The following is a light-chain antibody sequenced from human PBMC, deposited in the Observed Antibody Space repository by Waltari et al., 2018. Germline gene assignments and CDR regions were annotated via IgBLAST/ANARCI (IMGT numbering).Light chain of an antibody. CDR2: GKN. Sequence: QSVLTQPPSMSGVPGQRVTISCTGSSSNIGAGHDVHWYQVFPGTAPKLLIYGKNNRPSGGPDRFSGSKSDTSASLAIGGLQAEDEADYYCQSFDIRLSGGVVFGGGTKVTVL. CDR3: QSFDIRLSGGVV. V-gene: IGLV1-40*01. J-gene: IGLJ3*02. CDR1: SSNIGAGHD.